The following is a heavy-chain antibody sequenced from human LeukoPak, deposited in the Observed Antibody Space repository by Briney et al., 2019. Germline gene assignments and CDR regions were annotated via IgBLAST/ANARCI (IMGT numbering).Heavy chain of an antibody. D-gene: IGHD5-24*01. V-gene: IGHV4-59*08. CDR2: VFHRGTT. J-gene: IGHJ3*02. CDR3: ARRMATVTDTFDI. Sequence: SETLSLTCNVAGDSLTSHFWSWIRQTPGKGLEWIGYVFHRGTTNYCPSLKSRVTISLDTSKKQFYLRLASVTAADTAVYYCARRMATVTDTFDIWGRGTMV. CDR1: GDSLTSHF.